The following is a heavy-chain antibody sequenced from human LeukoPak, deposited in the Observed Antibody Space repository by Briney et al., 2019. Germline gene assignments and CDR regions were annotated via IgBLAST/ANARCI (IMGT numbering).Heavy chain of an antibody. CDR2: ISGNGGST. D-gene: IGHD6-13*01. CDR1: GFTFSNYA. CDR3: AKRIAATSFDY. J-gene: IGHJ4*02. Sequence: GGSLRLSCAASGFTFSNYAMSWVRQAPGKGLEWVSTISGNGGSTYYADSVKGRFTTSRDNSKNTVYLQMNSLRAEDTAVYYCAKRIAATSFDYWGQGNLVTVSS. V-gene: IGHV3-23*01.